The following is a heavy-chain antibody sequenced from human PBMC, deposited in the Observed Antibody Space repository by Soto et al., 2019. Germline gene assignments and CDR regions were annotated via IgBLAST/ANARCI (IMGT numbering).Heavy chain of an antibody. CDR3: AREGEHRGRGPSSYYGMDV. V-gene: IGHV1-69*13. CDR2: IIPIFGTA. J-gene: IGHJ6*02. Sequence: SVKVSCKASGGTLSSYAISWVRQAPGQGLEWMGGIIPIFGTANYAQKFQGRVTITADESTSTAYMELSSLRSEDTAVYYCAREGEHRGRGPSSYYGMDVWGQGTTVTVSS. D-gene: IGHD3-10*01. CDR1: GGTLSSYA.